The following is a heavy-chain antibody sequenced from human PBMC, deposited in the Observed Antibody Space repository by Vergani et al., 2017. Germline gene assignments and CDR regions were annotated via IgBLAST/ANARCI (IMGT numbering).Heavy chain of an antibody. CDR1: GYTFTSYY. CDR3: ARGLQRILSYYGMDV. J-gene: IGHJ6*02. Sequence: VQLLESGGGLVQPGASVKVSCKASGYTFTSYYMHWVRQAPGQGLEWMGIINPSGGSTSYAQKFQGRVTMTRDTSTSTVYMELSSLRSEDTAVYYCARGLQRILSYYGMDVWGQGTTVTVSS. V-gene: IGHV1-46*01. D-gene: IGHD4-11*01. CDR2: INPSGGST.